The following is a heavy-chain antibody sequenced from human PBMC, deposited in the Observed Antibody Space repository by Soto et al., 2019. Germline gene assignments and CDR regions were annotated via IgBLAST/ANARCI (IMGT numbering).Heavy chain of an antibody. Sequence: ASVKVSCKASGYTFTSYAMHWVRQAPGQRLEWMGWINAGNGNTKYSQKFQGRVTITRDTSASTAYMGLSSLRSEDTAVYYCARDSWGLLRYFDPYNWFDPWGQGTLVTVSS. CDR3: ARDSWGLLRYFDPYNWFDP. D-gene: IGHD3-9*01. V-gene: IGHV1-3*01. CDR1: GYTFTSYA. J-gene: IGHJ5*02. CDR2: INAGNGNT.